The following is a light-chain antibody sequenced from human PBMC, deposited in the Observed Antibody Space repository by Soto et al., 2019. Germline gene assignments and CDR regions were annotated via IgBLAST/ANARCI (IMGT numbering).Light chain of an antibody. CDR2: DAS. CDR3: QQRSNWPPGYT. V-gene: IGKV3-11*01. CDR1: QSVSSY. J-gene: IGKJ2*01. Sequence: EIVLTQSPATLSLSPGERATLSCRASQSVSSYLAWYQQKPGQAPRLLIYDASNRAAGIPARCSGSGSGTDCTLTISSLEPEDFAVYYCQQRSNWPPGYTFGQGTTLEIK.